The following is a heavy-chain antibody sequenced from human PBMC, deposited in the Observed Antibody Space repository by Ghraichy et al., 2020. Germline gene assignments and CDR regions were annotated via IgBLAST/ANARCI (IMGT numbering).Heavy chain of an antibody. D-gene: IGHD1-26*01. CDR2: ISHRGST. CDR1: GGSSSGYF. CDR3: ARGEVGARLRY. V-gene: IGHV4-34*01. J-gene: IGHJ4*02. Sequence: ESLNISCAVYGGSSSGYFWSWIRQPPGKGLEWIGEISHRGSTSHNPSLKSRVTISVDTSNNQFSLKLSSVTAADTAVYYCARGEVGARLRYWGQGTLVTVSS.